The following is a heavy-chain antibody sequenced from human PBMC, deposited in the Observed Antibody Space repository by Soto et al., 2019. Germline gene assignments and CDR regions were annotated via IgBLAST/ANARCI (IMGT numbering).Heavy chain of an antibody. D-gene: IGHD6-13*01. CDR1: WGSIRSFY. V-gene: IGHV4-59*08. Sequence: SETMSLTWSVVWGSIRSFYWSWILQPPGKGLEWIGYIYYSGSTNYNPSLKSRVTISVDTSKNQFSLKLSSVTAADTDVYYCSKRWVLEDSSSWYTDFWGKGTTVTVSS. CDR2: IYYSGST. CDR3: SKRWVLEDSSSWYTDF. J-gene: IGHJ6*03.